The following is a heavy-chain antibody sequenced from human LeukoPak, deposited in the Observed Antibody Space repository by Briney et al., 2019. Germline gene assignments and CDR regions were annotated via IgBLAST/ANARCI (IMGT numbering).Heavy chain of an antibody. CDR1: GFTFSSYA. D-gene: IGHD1-14*01. J-gene: IGHJ4*02. Sequence: PGGSLRLSCAASGFTFSSYAMSWVRQPPGKGLEWIGEINHSGSTNYNPSLKSRVTISVDTSKNQFSLKLSSVTAADTAVYYCARGVLTFGYWGQGTLVTVSS. V-gene: IGHV4-34*01. CDR3: ARGVLTFGY. CDR2: INHSGST.